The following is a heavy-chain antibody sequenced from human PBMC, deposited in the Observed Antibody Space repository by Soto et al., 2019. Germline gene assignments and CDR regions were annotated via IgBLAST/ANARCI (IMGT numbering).Heavy chain of an antibody. D-gene: IGHD4-17*01. CDR1: GSTFSSYA. J-gene: IGHJ4*02. CDR2: ISGSGGST. CDR3: AKVASPTALHYFDY. V-gene: IGHV3-23*01. Sequence: SGGSLRLSCAASGSTFSSYAMSWVRQAPGKGLEWVSAISGSGGSTYYADSVKGWFTISRDNSKNTRYLQMNSLRAEDTVVYYCAKVASPTALHYFDYWGQGTPVTVSS.